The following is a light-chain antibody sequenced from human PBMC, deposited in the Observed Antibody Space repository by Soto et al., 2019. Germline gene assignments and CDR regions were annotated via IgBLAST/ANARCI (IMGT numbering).Light chain of an antibody. CDR2: GAS. CDR3: QQFNNWPPELS. J-gene: IGKJ4*01. CDR1: QSVKRN. Sequence: KVMTQSPATLSVSPGDRATLSCRASQSVKRNLAWYQQKPGQAPRLLIYGASTRATGVPARFSGSGSGTEFTLTISSLQSEDFATYYCQQFNNWPPELSFGGGTKIEIK. V-gene: IGKV3-15*01.